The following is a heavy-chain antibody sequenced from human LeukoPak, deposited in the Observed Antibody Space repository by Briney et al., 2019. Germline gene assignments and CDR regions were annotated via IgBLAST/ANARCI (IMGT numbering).Heavy chain of an antibody. D-gene: IGHD6-19*01. V-gene: IGHV4-34*01. Sequence: TSSETLSLTCAVYGGSFSGYYWSWIRQPPGKGLEWIGEINHSGSTNYNPSLKSRVTISVDTSKNQFSLKLSSVTAADTAVYYCARHKLRQQWLVRPFDYWGQGTLVTVSS. CDR2: INHSGST. J-gene: IGHJ4*02. CDR3: ARHKLRQQWLVRPFDY. CDR1: GGSFSGYY.